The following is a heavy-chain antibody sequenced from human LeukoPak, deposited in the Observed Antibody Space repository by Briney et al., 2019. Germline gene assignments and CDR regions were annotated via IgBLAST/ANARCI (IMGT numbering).Heavy chain of an antibody. V-gene: IGHV3-23*01. D-gene: IGHD2-2*01. J-gene: IGHJ4*02. CDR2: ISGSGGSI. Sequence: GGSLRLSCAASGFTFSSYAMSWVRQAPGKGLEWVSAISGSGGSIYYADPVKGRFAISRDNSKNTLYLQMNSLRAEDTAVYYCAKYQPLLRSFDYWGQGTLVTVSS. CDR3: AKYQPLLRSFDY. CDR1: GFTFSSYA.